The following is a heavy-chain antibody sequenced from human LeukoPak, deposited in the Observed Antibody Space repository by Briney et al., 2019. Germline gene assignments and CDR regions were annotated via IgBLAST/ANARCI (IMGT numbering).Heavy chain of an antibody. CDR2: IYHSGST. D-gene: IGHD3-22*01. Sequence: SETLSLTCTVSGYSISSGYYWGWIRQPPGKGLEWIGSIYHSGSTYYNPSLKSRVTISVDTSKNQFSLKLSSVTAADTAVYYCAPGNSGYYFVWGQGTLVTVSS. J-gene: IGHJ4*02. V-gene: IGHV4-38-2*02. CDR3: APGNSGYYFV. CDR1: GYSISSGYY.